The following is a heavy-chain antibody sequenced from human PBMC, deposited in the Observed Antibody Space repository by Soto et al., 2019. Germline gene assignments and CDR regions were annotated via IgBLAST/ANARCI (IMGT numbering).Heavy chain of an antibody. CDR1: GGSISSGGYY. V-gene: IGHV4-31*03. D-gene: IGHD3-9*01. CDR2: IYYSGST. Sequence: QVQLQESGPGLVKPSQTLSLTCTVSGGSISSGGYYWSWIRQHPGKGLECIGYIYYSGSTYYNPSLKSRVTISVDTSKNQFSLKLSSVTAADTAVYYCARAGDPTYYDILTGYSQSYYFDYWGQGTLVTVSS. CDR3: ARAGDPTYYDILTGYSQSYYFDY. J-gene: IGHJ4*02.